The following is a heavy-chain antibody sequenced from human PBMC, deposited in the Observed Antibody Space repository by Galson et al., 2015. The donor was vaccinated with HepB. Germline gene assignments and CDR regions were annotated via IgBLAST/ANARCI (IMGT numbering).Heavy chain of an antibody. J-gene: IGHJ4*02. Sequence: SLRLSCAASGFTFSSYSMSWVRQAPGKGLEWVSSISSSSSYIYYADSVKGRFTISRDNAKNSLYLQMNSLRAEDTAVYYCARVMIEVGAMDFDYWGQGTLVTVSS. CDR2: ISSSSSYI. CDR1: GFTFSSYS. D-gene: IGHD1-26*01. CDR3: ARVMIEVGAMDFDY. V-gene: IGHV3-21*01.